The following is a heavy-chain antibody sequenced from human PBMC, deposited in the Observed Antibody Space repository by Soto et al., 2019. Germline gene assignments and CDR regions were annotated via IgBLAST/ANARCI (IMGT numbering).Heavy chain of an antibody. V-gene: IGHV1-69*13. CDR2: LIPVFGTP. J-gene: IGHJ4*02. CDR1: GGTFTSYA. Sequence: SVKVSCKASGGTFTSYAINWVRQAPGQGLEWMGGLIPVFGTPNYARKFQGRITITADESTSTVYMDLSSLRFEDTALYYCATRGADNIPGHFDYWGQGTLVTVSS. D-gene: IGHD1-1*01. CDR3: ATRGADNIPGHFDY.